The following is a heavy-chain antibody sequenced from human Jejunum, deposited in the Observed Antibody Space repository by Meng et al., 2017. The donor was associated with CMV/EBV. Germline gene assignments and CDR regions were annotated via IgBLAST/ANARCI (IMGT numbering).Heavy chain of an antibody. CDR1: GYTFSGYY. Sequence: QLVQVGDGRKKPGASVKVSCKGSGYTFSGYYLHWVRQAPGQGLEWMGWINPNGGGTKYAEKFQGRITMTRDTSISTAYLELSSLKSDDTAVYYCANVYGGEGDCSSTSCYLKVWGQGTLVTVSS. V-gene: IGHV1-2*02. D-gene: IGHD2-2*01. CDR2: INPNGGGT. CDR3: ANVYGGEGDCSSTSCYLKV. J-gene: IGHJ4*02.